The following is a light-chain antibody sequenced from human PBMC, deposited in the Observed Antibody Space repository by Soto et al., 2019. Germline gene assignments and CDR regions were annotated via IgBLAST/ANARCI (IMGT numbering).Light chain of an antibody. CDR1: RSNVGSNY. V-gene: IGLV1-47*01. J-gene: IGLJ2*01. Sequence: QPVLTQPPSASGTPGQRVTISCSGSRSNVGSNYVYWYQQFPGTAPKVLIYKNNQRPSGVPDRVSGSKSGTSASLSISGLRSEDEADFYCAAWDDTLSALFGGGTKLTVL. CDR3: AAWDDTLSAL. CDR2: KNN.